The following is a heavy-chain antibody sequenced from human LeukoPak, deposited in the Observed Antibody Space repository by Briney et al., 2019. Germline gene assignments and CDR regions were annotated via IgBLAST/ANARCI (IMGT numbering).Heavy chain of an antibody. Sequence: SSETLSLTCTVSGGSISSGDYYWSWIRQPPGKCVEWIGYIYYSGSTYYNPSLKSRVTISVDTSKNQFSLKLSSVTAADTAVYYCARVGLDCSSTSCYLNWFDPWGQGTLVTVSS. J-gene: IGHJ5*02. CDR3: ARVGLDCSSTSCYLNWFDP. CDR2: IYYSGST. D-gene: IGHD2-2*01. CDR1: GGSISSGDYY. V-gene: IGHV4-30-4*08.